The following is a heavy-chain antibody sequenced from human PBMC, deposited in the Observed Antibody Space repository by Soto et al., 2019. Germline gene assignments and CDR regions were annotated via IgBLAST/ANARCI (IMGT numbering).Heavy chain of an antibody. J-gene: IGHJ4*02. D-gene: IGHD6-19*01. Sequence: QLQLQESGPGLVKPSETLSLPCTVSGGSISSSSYYWGWISQPPGKGLEWSGSIYYSGSTYYIPSLKSRVTISVDTSKNQFSLKLSFVTAADTAVYYGARHCSQWLLPYFDYWGQGTLVTVSS. V-gene: IGHV4-39*01. CDR1: GGSISSSSYY. CDR2: IYYSGST. CDR3: ARHCSQWLLPYFDY.